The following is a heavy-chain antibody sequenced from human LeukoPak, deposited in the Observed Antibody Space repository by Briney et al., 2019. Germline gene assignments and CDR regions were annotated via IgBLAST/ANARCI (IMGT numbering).Heavy chain of an antibody. J-gene: IGHJ4*02. CDR3: ARGNYGFDY. CDR1: GFIFSDYE. D-gene: IGHD1-7*01. CDR2: ILADGTTT. Sequence: GRSLRLSCAASGFIFSDYEMYWVRQAPGKGLVWVSRILADGTTTMYADSVKGRFTISRDNAKNTLYLQMNSLKAEDTAAYYCARGNYGFDYWGQGTLVIVSS. V-gene: IGHV3-74*03.